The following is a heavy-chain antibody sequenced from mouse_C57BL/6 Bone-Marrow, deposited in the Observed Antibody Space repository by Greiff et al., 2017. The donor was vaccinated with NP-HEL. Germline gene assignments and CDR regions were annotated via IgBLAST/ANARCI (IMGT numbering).Heavy chain of an antibody. D-gene: IGHD2-4*01. CDR1: GYTFTSYG. J-gene: IGHJ3*01. V-gene: IGHV1-81*01. CDR3: ARCDDYDKDFSFAY. CDR2: IYPRSGNT. Sequence: QVQLQQSGAELARPGASVKLSCKASGYTFTSYGISWVKQRPGQGLEWIGEIYPRSGNTYYNEKFKGKATLTADKSSSTAYMELRSLTSEDSAVYFCARCDDYDKDFSFAYWGQGTLVTVSA.